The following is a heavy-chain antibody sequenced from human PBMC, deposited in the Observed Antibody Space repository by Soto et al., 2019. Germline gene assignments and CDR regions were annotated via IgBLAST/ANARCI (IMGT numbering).Heavy chain of an antibody. V-gene: IGHV4-61*01. Sequence: PSETLSLTCSVSGGSVSNKTYYWSWIRQPPGKRPEWIGYVYYSGTTNYNPSLKSRVTISVDLSKSQFSLNVTSLTAADTAVYYCARVSATGTRWFDPWGPGTLVTVSS. CDR1: GGSVSNKTYY. CDR2: VYYSGTT. D-gene: IGHD6-13*01. J-gene: IGHJ5*02. CDR3: ARVSATGTRWFDP.